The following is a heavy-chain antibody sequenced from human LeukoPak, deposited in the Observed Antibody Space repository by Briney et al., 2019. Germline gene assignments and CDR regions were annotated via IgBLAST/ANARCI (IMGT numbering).Heavy chain of an antibody. J-gene: IGHJ4*02. V-gene: IGHV1-3*01. CDR1: GYTFTTDMYT. Sequence: ASVKVSCKTSGYTFTTDMYTIHWLRQAPGHRLEWMGYINAGTGNTKYSQKFQGRVTITGDTSASTAYMELSSLISEDTAVYYCARDSDSSGWSWVYWGQGTLATVSS. CDR3: ARDSDSSGWSWVY. CDR2: INAGTGNT. D-gene: IGHD6-19*01.